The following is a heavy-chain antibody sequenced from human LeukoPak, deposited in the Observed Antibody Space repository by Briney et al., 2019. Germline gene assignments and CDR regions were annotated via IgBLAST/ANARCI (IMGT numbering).Heavy chain of an antibody. CDR3: ARDSCSTPSCYKPHDAFDI. CDR2: IDQDGSAE. CDR1: GFTFSNYW. V-gene: IGHV3-7*01. Sequence: GGSLRLSCAASGFTFSNYWRSWVRQSPGRGLEWVANIDQDGSAEYYVDSVGGRFTVSRDNAKNSLYLQIDSLRAEDTAVYYCARDSCSTPSCYKPHDAFDIWGPGTMVTVSS. J-gene: IGHJ3*02. D-gene: IGHD2-2*02.